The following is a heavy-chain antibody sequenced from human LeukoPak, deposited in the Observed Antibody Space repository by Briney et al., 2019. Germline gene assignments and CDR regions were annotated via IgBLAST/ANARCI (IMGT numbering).Heavy chain of an antibody. CDR3: ASLISTTGYYDFWSGYSIYFDY. V-gene: IGHV4-39*01. D-gene: IGHD3-3*01. J-gene: IGHJ4*02. CDR1: GGSISSSSYY. Sequence: SETLSLTCTVSGGSISSSSYYWGWIRQPPGKGLEWIGSIYYSGSTYYNPSLKSLFTISVDTPKNQFSLKLSSVTAADTAVYYCASLISTTGYYDFWSGYSIYFDYWGQGTLVTVSS. CDR2: IYYSGST.